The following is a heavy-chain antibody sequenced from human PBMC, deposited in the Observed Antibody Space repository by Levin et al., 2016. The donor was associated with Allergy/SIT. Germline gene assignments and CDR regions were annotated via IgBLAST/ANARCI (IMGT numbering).Heavy chain of an antibody. Sequence: GESLKISCAASGFTFSGYWMHWVRQPPGKGLVWISHIQSDGSRTTYADSVKGRFTISRDNAKNTVYLQMNSLRAEDTAVYYCARGNLGGFDFWGRGNPGHRLL. V-gene: IGHV3-74*03. CDR2: IQSDGSRT. CDR1: GFTFSGYW. D-gene: IGHD3-10*01. J-gene: IGHJ4*02. CDR3: ARGNLGGFDF.